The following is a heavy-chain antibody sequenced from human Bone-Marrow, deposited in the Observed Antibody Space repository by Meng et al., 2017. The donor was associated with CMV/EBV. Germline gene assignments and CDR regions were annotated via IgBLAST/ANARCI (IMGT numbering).Heavy chain of an antibody. V-gene: IGHV3-73*01. CDR1: GFTFSGSA. Sequence: GGSLSLSCAVSGFTFSGSAMHWVRQASGKGLEWVGRIRSKANSYATAYAASVEGRFTITRDESKNTAYLQMNSLKTGDTAVYYCTTDWERRSGSYYYFDYRGEGKLVTFYS. CDR3: TTDWERRSGSYYYFDY. J-gene: IGHJ4*02. D-gene: IGHD1-26*01. CDR2: IRSKANSYAT.